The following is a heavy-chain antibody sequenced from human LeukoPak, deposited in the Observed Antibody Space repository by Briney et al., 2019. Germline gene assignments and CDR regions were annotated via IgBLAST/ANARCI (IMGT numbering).Heavy chain of an antibody. J-gene: IGHJ1*01. CDR3: AKDRRYYYDSSGYFQH. CDR2: ISGSGGST. D-gene: IGHD3-22*01. CDR1: GFTFSSYA. V-gene: IGHV3-23*01. Sequence: GGSLRLSCAASGFTFSSYAMSWVRQAPGKGLEWVSAISGSGGSTYYADSVKGRFTISRDNSKNTLYLQMNSLRAEDTAVYYCAKDRRYYYDSSGYFQHWGQGTLVTVSS.